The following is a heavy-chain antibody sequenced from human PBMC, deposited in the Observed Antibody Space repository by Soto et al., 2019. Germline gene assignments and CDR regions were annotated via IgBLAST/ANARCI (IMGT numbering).Heavy chain of an antibody. CDR1: GFTFDDYT. CDR2: ISRDGGST. D-gene: IGHD3-3*01. V-gene: IGHV3-43*01. CDR3: AKDLYDFWSGYSGGFDP. Sequence: GGSLRLSCAASGFTFDDYTMHWVRQAPGKGLEWVSLISRDGGSTYYADSVKGRFTISRDNSKNSLYLQMNSLRTEDTALYYCAKDLYDFWSGYSGGFDPWGQGTLVTVSS. J-gene: IGHJ5*02.